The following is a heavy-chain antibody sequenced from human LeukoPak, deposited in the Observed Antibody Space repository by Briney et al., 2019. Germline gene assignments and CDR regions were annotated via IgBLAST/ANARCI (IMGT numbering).Heavy chain of an antibody. CDR3: AREGDSSSSGCDY. CDR1: GFTFSSYG. Sequence: GRSLRLSCAASGFTFSSYGMHWVRQAPGKGLEWVAVIWYDGCNKYYADSVKGRFTISRDNSKNTLYLQMNSLRAEDTAVYYCAREGDSSSSGCDYWGQGTLVTVSS. J-gene: IGHJ4*02. D-gene: IGHD6-6*01. V-gene: IGHV3-33*01. CDR2: IWYDGCNK.